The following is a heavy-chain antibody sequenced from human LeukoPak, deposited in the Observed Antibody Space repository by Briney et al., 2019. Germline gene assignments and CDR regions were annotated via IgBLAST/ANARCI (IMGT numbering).Heavy chain of an antibody. Sequence: SETLSLTCTVSGDSINNDTYYWSWIRQPPGKGLEWIGSIYYSGSTIFNPSLKSRVTISVDTSKIQFSLKLSSVTTADTAVYYCARGGSGSLTPFDIWGQGTMVTVSS. CDR3: ARGGSGSLTPFDI. V-gene: IGHV4-61*01. J-gene: IGHJ3*02. CDR2: IYYSGST. CDR1: GDSINNDTYY. D-gene: IGHD1-26*01.